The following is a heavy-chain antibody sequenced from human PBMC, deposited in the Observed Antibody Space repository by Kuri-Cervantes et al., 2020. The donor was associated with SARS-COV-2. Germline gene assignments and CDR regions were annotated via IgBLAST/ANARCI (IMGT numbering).Heavy chain of an antibody. V-gene: IGHV5-51*01. CDR3: ARHSKILWFGELWGGGMDV. J-gene: IGHJ6*02. CDR2: MHPGDSDI. CDR1: GCNFRTYW. D-gene: IGHD3-10*01. Sequence: GESLKISCKTSGCNFRTYWIGWVRQKPGKGLEWMGIMHPGDSDIRYSPSFQGQVTISAGKSISTAYLQWSSPKASDTAMYYCARHSKILWFGELWGGGMDVWGQGTTVTVSS.